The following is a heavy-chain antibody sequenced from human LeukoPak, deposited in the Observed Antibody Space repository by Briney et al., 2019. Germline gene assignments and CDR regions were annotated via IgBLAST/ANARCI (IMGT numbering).Heavy chain of an antibody. J-gene: IGHJ4*02. V-gene: IGHV3-23*01. CDR1: GITLRNYG. D-gene: IGHD3-10*01. CDR2: ISGSGGSA. CDR3: AKRGVVIRVILVGFHKEAYYFDS. Sequence: GGSLRLSCAVSGITLRNYGMSWVRQAPGKGLEWVAGISGSGGSANYADSVKGRFTISRDNPKNTLYLQMNSLRDEDTAVYLCAKRGVVIRVILVGFHKEAYYFDSWGQGALVTVSS.